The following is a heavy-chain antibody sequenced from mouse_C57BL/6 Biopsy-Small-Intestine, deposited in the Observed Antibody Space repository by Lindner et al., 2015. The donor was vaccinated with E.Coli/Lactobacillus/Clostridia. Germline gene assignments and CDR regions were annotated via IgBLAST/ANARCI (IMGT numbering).Heavy chain of an antibody. CDR1: GYTFTTYT. CDR2: INPNSGYT. Sequence: VQLQESGAELARPGASVRMSCKASGYTFTTYTIHWVKQRPGQGLEWIGYINPNSGYTQYNQKFKDKATLTADKSSSTAYMQLSSLTSEDSAVYYCARRGIITSVVAPDYWGQGTTLTVSS. V-gene: IGHV1-4*01. J-gene: IGHJ2*01. D-gene: IGHD1-1*01. CDR3: ARRGIITSVVAPDY.